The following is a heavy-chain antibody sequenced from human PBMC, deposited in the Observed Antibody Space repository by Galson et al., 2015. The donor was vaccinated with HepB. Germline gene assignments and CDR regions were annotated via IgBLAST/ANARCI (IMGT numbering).Heavy chain of an antibody. J-gene: IGHJ5*02. CDR3: YREGA. V-gene: IGHV3-15*01. CDR2: IKSSIDGGTT. Sequence: WVRQAPGKGLEWVGRIKSSIDGGTTDYAAPVKGRFIVSRDDSKNTLYLQMNSLKTEDTAVYYCYREGAWGQGTLVTVSS.